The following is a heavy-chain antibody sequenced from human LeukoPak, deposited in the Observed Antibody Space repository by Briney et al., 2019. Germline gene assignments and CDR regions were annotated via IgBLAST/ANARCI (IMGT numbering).Heavy chain of an antibody. CDR2: ISAYNGNT. D-gene: IGHD5-12*01. J-gene: IGHJ6*03. CDR1: GYTFTGYY. V-gene: IGHV1-18*04. CDR3: ARDRYSGYDGYYMDV. Sequence: EASVKVSCKASGYTFTGYYMHWVRQAPGQGLEWMGWISAYNGNTNYAQKLQGRVTMTTDTSTSTAYMELSSLRSEDTAVYYCARDRYSGYDGYYMDVWGKGTTVTISS.